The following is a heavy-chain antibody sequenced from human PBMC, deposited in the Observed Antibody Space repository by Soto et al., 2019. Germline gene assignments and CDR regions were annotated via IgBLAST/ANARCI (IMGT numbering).Heavy chain of an antibody. D-gene: IGHD2-15*01. Sequence: GGTLSLSCAASGFNFSGSVIHWVRQASGKGLECVGRIRSQGYTYATAYAASVKSRFTISRDDSKNTAYLQMNSLKSEDTAVCYCSRLVVWGQGSLVTVSP. CDR3: SRLVV. J-gene: IGHJ4*02. CDR1: GFNFSGSV. V-gene: IGHV3-73*01. CDR2: IRSQGYTYAT.